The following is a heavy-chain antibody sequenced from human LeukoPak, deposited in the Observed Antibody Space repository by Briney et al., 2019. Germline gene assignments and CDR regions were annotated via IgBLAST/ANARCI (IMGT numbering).Heavy chain of an antibody. CDR1: GGSISSYY. CDR2: IYTSGST. J-gene: IGHJ6*02. CDR3: ARNLYSSSWYEYRYYYYGMDV. D-gene: IGHD6-13*01. V-gene: IGHV4-4*07. Sequence: SETLSLTCTVSGGSISSYYWSWIRQPAGKGLEGIGRIYTSGSTNYNPSLKSRVTISVDTSKNQFSLKLSSVTAADTAVYYCARNLYSSSWYEYRYYYYGMDVWGQGTTVTVSS.